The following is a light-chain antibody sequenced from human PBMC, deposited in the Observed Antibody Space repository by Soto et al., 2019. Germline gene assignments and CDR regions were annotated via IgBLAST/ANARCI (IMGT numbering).Light chain of an antibody. CDR1: QSVSSN. Sequence: EVLMTQSPATLSVSPGERATLSCRASQSVSSNLAWYQHKPGQAPRLLIHGASTRATGVPARFSGSGSGTEFTLTISSLLSEDFAVYYCQQYNIWPRTFGQGTKVDIK. CDR3: QQYNIWPRT. J-gene: IGKJ1*01. V-gene: IGKV3-15*01. CDR2: GAS.